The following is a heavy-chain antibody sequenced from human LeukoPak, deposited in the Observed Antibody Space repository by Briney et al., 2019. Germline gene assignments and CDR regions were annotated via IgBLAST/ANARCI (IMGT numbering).Heavy chain of an antibody. J-gene: IGHJ6*02. V-gene: IGHV1-8*01. Sequence: ASVKVSCKASGYTFTSYDINWVRQATGQGLEWMGWMNPNSGNTGYAQKFQGRVTMTRNTSISTAYVELSSLRSEDTAVYYCARSGVVVPAAMNYYYGMDVWGQGTTVTVSS. CDR3: ARSGVVVPAAMNYYYGMDV. CDR1: GYTFTSYD. CDR2: MNPNSGNT. D-gene: IGHD2-2*01.